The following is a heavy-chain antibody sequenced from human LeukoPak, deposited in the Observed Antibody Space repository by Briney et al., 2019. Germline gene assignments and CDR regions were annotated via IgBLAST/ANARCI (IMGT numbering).Heavy chain of an antibody. CDR2: IYYSGST. J-gene: IGHJ4*02. V-gene: IGHV4-39*07. CDR3: ARDRGYSYGPFDY. CDR1: GDSISSSSYY. Sequence: PSETLSLTCTVSGDSISSSSYYWGWIRQPPGKGLEWIGSIYYSGSTYYNSSLKSRVTISVDTSKNQFSLKLSSVTAADTAVYYCARDRGYSYGPFDYWGQGTLVTVSS. D-gene: IGHD5-18*01.